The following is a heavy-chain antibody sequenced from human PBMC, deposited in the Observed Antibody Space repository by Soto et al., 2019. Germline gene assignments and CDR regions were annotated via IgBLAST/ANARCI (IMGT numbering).Heavy chain of an antibody. J-gene: IGHJ3*02. V-gene: IGHV3-74*01. CDR1: GFPFGPFY. D-gene: IGHD2-2*01. Sequence: GGSLRLSCAASGFPFGPFYMHWVRQAPGKGLEWVSHINGDGTTTVYADSVKGRFTISRDNAKNTLYLQMTSLRAEDTAAYYCARDRGYPDSFDIWGQGTMVTVSS. CDR2: INGDGTTT. CDR3: ARDRGYPDSFDI.